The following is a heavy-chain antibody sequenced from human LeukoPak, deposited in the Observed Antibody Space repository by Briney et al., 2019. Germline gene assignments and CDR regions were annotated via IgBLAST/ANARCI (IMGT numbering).Heavy chain of an antibody. CDR1: GFTFSGSA. CDR3: TGRGLDY. CDR2: IRSKANSYAT. J-gene: IGHJ4*02. Sequence: GGSLRLSCAGSGFTFSGSAMHWVRQASGKGLEWVGRIRSKANSYATAYAASVQGRFTISRDDSKNTAYLQMNSLKTEDTAVYYCTGRGLDYWGQGTLVTVSS. V-gene: IGHV3-73*01.